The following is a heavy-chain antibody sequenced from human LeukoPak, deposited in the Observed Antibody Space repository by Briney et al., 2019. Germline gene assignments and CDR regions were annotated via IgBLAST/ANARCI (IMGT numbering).Heavy chain of an antibody. CDR3: ARDAAYDSSGYYLN. V-gene: IGHV1-18*01. Sequence: GAPVKVSCKASGYTFTSYGISWVRQAPGQGLEWMGWISAYNGNTNYAQKLQGRVTMTTDTSTSTAYMELRSLRSDDTAVYYCARDAAYDSSGYYLNWGQGTLVTVSS. CDR2: ISAYNGNT. D-gene: IGHD3-22*01. CDR1: GYTFTSYG. J-gene: IGHJ4*02.